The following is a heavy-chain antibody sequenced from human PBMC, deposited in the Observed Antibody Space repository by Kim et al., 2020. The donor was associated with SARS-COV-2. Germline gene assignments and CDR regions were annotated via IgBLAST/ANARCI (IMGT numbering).Heavy chain of an antibody. Sequence: PSLKSRVTISLDTAKSQSSLTLTSVTAADTAVYYCARHRDYNSFGTWYFDLWGRGTLVTVSS. V-gene: IGHV4-59*08. J-gene: IGHJ2*01. D-gene: IGHD4-17*01. CDR3: ARHRDYNSFGTWYFDL.